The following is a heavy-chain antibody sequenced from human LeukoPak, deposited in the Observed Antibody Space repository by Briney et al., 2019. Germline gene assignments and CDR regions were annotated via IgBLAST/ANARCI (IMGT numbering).Heavy chain of an antibody. CDR1: GFTFNSHA. CDR2: ISYDGSTK. Sequence: PGTSLRLSCVASGFTFNSHAIHWVRQAPGKGLEWVTFISYDGSTKYYAGSVRGRFTISRDNSKKTLYLDMNNLRAEDMAIYYCTREDVLGPSGDFDVWGPGTMVTVSS. J-gene: IGHJ3*01. CDR3: TREDVLGPSGDFDV. V-gene: IGHV3-30-3*01. D-gene: IGHD2-21*01.